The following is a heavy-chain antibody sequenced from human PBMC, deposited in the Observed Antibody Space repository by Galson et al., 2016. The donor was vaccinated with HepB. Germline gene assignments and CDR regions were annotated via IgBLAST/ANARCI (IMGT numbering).Heavy chain of an antibody. CDR1: GYTFTSYG. CDR3: ARDFFCSRGKCRDTFEI. J-gene: IGHJ3*02. CDR2: ISGYDRKV. D-gene: IGHD2-15*01. Sequence: SVKVSCKASGYTFTSYGISWVRWAPGQGLEWLGWISGYDRKVNLAQRLQGRATMTIETSTSTAYLAVGPLRSDDTAVYHCARDFFCSRGKCRDTFEIRGHGTMVTVSS. V-gene: IGHV1-18*04.